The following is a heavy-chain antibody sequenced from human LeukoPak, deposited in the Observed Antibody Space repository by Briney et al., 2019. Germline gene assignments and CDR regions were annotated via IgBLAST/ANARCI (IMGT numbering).Heavy chain of an antibody. CDR3: ARDHMSGHYFFDS. J-gene: IGHJ4*02. D-gene: IGHD6-25*01. CDR2: LRCAGWLR. Sequence: GRSLRLLCTACGFTFCIHAMTWVRQARGKGLEWVSTLRCAGWLRFFANFAEGRFNISRDTSKNTIYLPMNSLRADDTAVYYCARDHMSGHYFFDSWGLGTLVTVSS. V-gene: IGHV3-23*01. CDR1: GFTFCIHA.